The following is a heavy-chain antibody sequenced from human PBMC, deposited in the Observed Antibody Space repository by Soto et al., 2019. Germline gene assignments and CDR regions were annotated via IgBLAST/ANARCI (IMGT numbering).Heavy chain of an antibody. CDR1: GGSFRGYY. Sequence: SETLSLTWAVYGGSFRGYYWSWIRQPTGKGLEWIGEINHSGSTNYNPSLKSRVTISVDTSKNQFSLKLSSVTAADTAVYYRARGYYYDRSGKAFDYWGQGTLVTVPS. CDR3: ARGYYYDRSGKAFDY. CDR2: INHSGST. V-gene: IGHV4-34*01. D-gene: IGHD3-22*01. J-gene: IGHJ4*02.